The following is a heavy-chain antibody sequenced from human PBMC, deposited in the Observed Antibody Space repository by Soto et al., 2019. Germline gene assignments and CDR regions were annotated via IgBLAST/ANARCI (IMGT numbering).Heavy chain of an antibody. CDR2: IIPILGIA. Sequence: SVKVSCKASGGTFSSYTISWVRQAPGQGLEWMGRIIPILGIANYAQKFQGRVTITADKSTSTAYMELSSLRSEDTAVYYCARGRYYDFWSGSPNYYYYYMDVWGKGTTVTVSS. D-gene: IGHD3-3*01. CDR3: ARGRYYDFWSGSPNYYYYYMDV. J-gene: IGHJ6*03. CDR1: GGTFSSYT. V-gene: IGHV1-69*02.